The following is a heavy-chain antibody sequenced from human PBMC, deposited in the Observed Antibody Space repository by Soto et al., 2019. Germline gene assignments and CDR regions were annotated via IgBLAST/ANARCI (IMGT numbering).Heavy chain of an antibody. CDR2: TYYRSKWYN. J-gene: IGHJ6*02. D-gene: IGHD2-2*01. CDR3: ARRFLTAAGGLGMDV. Sequence: SQTLALTCAISGDSVSINSAAWNWIRQSPSRGLEWLGRTYYRSKWYNDYAVSVKSRITINPDTSKNQFSLQLNSVPPEDPAVYYCARRFLTAAGGLGMDVWGQGTTVTVSS. V-gene: IGHV6-1*01. CDR1: GDSVSINSAA.